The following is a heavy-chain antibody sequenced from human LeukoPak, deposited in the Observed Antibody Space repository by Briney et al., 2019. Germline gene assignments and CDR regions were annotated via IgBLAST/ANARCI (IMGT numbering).Heavy chain of an antibody. CDR3: ARTKGDFPPFL. Sequence: SETLSLTCTVSGGSITSGGYYWSWIRQLPGKGLEGIGYAYYTGTTYYTPSLKSRLTISVDKSKNQFSLKVSSVTTADAGVYFCARTKGDFPPFLWGQGTLVTVSS. J-gene: IGHJ4*02. CDR1: GGSITSGGYY. D-gene: IGHD2-21*02. CDR2: AYYTGTT. V-gene: IGHV4-31*03.